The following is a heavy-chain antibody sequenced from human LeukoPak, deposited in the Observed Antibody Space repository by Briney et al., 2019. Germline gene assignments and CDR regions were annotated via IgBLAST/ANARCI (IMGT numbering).Heavy chain of an antibody. CDR3: ARTRLLWFGELSKYNWFDP. CDR1: GYTFTGDY. V-gene: IGHV1-2*02. J-gene: IGHJ5*02. D-gene: IGHD3-10*01. Sequence: GASVKVSCKASGYTFTGDYMHWVRQAPGQGLEWMGWINPNSGGTNYAQKFQGRVTMTRDTSISTAYMELSRLRSDDTAVYYCARTRLLWFGELSKYNWFDPWGQGTLVTVSS. CDR2: INPNSGGT.